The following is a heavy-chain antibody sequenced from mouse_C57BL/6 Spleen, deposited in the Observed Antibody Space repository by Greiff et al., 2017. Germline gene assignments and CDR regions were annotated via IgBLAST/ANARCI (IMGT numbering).Heavy chain of an antibody. CDR3: ARVYYGYDNWYFDV. J-gene: IGHJ1*03. V-gene: IGHV1-82*01. D-gene: IGHD2-2*01. CDR2: IYPGDGDT. Sequence: VQLQESGPELVKPGASVKISCKASGYAFSSSWMNWVKQRPGKGLEWIGRIYPGDGDTNYNGKFKGKATLTADKSSSTAYMQLSSLTSEDSAVYFGARVYYGYDNWYFDVWGTGTTVTVSS. CDR1: GYAFSSSW.